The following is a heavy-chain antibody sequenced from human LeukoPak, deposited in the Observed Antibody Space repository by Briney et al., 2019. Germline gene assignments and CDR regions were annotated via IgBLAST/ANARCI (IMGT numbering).Heavy chain of an antibody. Sequence: GESLKISCEGSGYSFTTYWIGWVRQMPGKGLEWMGINYPGDSDTRYRPSVQGQVTISADKSISTAYLQWSSLKASDTAMYYCALGMYRSGWRFDYWGQGTLVTVSS. CDR2: NYPGDSDT. D-gene: IGHD6-19*01. J-gene: IGHJ4*02. CDR1: GYSFTTYW. V-gene: IGHV5-51*01. CDR3: ALGMYRSGWRFDY.